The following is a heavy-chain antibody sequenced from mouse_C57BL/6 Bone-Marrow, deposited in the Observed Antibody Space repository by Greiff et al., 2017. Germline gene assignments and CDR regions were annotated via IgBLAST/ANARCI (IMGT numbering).Heavy chain of an antibody. CDR1: GYTFTDYE. V-gene: IGHV1-15*01. Sequence: VKLMESGAELVRPGASVTLSCKASGYTFTDYEMHWVKQTPVHGLEWIGAIDPETGGTAYNQKFKGKAILTADKSSSTAYMELRSLTSEDSAVYYCTRGWFHDYWGQGTTLTVSS. CDR3: TRGWFHDY. D-gene: IGHD1-1*02. CDR2: IDPETGGT. J-gene: IGHJ2*01.